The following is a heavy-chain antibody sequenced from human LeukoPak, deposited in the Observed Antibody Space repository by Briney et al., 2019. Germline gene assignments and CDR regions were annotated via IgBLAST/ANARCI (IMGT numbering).Heavy chain of an antibody. CDR3: ARDSPPPYNSACTACWFDP. CDR2: IHHSGGT. V-gene: IGHV4-4*02. Sequence: SETLSLTCAVSGGSISSTTWWSWVRHSPRKGLEWNGEIHHSGGTNYNPSLQSRVTIAVDKSKNQFSLKVTSVTAADTAVYYCARDSPPPYNSACTACWFDPWGQGTLVTVPS. J-gene: IGHJ5*02. CDR1: GGSISSTTW. D-gene: IGHD6-25*01.